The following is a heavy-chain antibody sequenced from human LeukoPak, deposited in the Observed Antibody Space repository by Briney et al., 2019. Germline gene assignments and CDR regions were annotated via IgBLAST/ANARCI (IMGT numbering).Heavy chain of an antibody. V-gene: IGHV5-51*01. CDR2: IYPADSDI. CDR1: GYSINNYW. D-gene: IGHD2-15*01. J-gene: IGHJ5*02. CDR3: ARQEYCSGGSCYTWFDP. Sequence: SGESLKISCKGSGYSINNYWIGWVRQMPGKGLEWMGIIYPADSDIRYSPSFQGQVTISADKSISTAYLQWSSLKASDTAMYYCARQEYCSGGSCYTWFDPWGQGTPVTVSS.